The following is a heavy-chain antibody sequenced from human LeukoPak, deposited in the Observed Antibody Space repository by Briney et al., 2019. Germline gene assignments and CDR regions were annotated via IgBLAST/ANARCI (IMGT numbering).Heavy chain of an antibody. CDR3: AKGSSSSRPYYFDY. CDR1: GFTFSSYA. V-gene: IGHV3-23*01. Sequence: GGSLRLSCAASGFTFSSYAMNWVRQAPGKGLEWVSAITGSGGSTYYADSVKGRFTISRDNSKDTLYLQMNSLRAEDTAVYYCAKGSSSSRPYYFDYWGQGTLDTVSS. CDR2: ITGSGGST. D-gene: IGHD6-6*01. J-gene: IGHJ4*02.